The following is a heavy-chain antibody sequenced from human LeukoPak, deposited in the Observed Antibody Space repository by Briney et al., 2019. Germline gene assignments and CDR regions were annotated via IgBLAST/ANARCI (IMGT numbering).Heavy chain of an antibody. D-gene: IGHD3-3*01. V-gene: IGHV1-58*01. CDR1: GFTFTSSA. CDR3: AAGQTLRFLEIDAFDI. J-gene: IGHJ3*02. Sequence: SVKVSCKASGFTFTSSAVQWVRQARGQRLEWMGWIVVGSGNTNYAQKFQERVATTRDMSTSTAYMELSSLRSEDTAVYYCAAGQTLRFLEIDAFDIWGRGTMVTVSS. CDR2: IVVGSGNT.